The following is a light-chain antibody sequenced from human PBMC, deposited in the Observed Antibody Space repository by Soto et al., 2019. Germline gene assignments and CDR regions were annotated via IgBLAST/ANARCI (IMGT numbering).Light chain of an antibody. V-gene: IGLV1-40*01. J-gene: IGLJ1*01. Sequence: QSVLTQPPSVSGAPGQRVTISCTGSSSNIGAGYDVHWYQQLPGTAPKLLIYGNSNRPSGVPDRFSGSKSGTSASLAITGLQAEDEADYYCQSHDSSLRGHVFGTGTKLTVL. CDR3: QSHDSSLRGHV. CDR1: SSNIGAGYD. CDR2: GNS.